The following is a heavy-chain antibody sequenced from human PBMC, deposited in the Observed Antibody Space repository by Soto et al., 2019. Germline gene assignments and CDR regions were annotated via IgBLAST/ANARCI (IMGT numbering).Heavy chain of an antibody. CDR1: GFTFSSYV. CDR2: ISYDGSNK. Sequence: GGSLRRSCAASGFTFSSYVMHCVRQAPGKGLEWLAVISYDGSNKYSADSVRGRFTISRDNPKNTMYLQMNSLRAEDTAVYYCAKHSGYSAFHICGQAKMVTVSS. D-gene: IGHD5-12*01. J-gene: IGHJ3*02. CDR3: AKHSGYSAFHI. V-gene: IGHV3-30*18.